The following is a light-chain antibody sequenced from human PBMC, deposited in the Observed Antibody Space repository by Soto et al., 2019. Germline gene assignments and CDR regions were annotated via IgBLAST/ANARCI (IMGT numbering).Light chain of an antibody. Sequence: QSVLTQPPSTSGTPGQRVTMSCSGSSSNIGGNTVNWYQQFPGTAPKLLIYENNQRPSGVPDRFSGSKSGTSASLAISGLQSEDEADYHCAAWDDSLKGPVFGGGTKLPS. V-gene: IGLV1-44*01. CDR1: SSNIGGNT. CDR2: ENN. J-gene: IGLJ3*02. CDR3: AAWDDSLKGPV.